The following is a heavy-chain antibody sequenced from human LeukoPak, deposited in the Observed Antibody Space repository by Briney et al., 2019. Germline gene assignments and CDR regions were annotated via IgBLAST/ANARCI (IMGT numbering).Heavy chain of an antibody. J-gene: IGHJ4*02. CDR1: GFTFSSYA. CDR3: ARVAEDILTGYYPPFDY. V-gene: IGHV3-23*01. D-gene: IGHD3-9*01. Sequence: GGSLRLSCAASGFTFSSYAMSWVRQAPGKGLEWVSATSGSGGSTYYADSVKGRFTISRDNAKNSLYLQMNSLRAEDTAVYYCARVAEDILTGYYPPFDYWGQGTLVTVSS. CDR2: TSGSGGST.